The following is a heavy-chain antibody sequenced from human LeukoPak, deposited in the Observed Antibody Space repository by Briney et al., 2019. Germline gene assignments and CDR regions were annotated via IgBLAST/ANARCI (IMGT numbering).Heavy chain of an antibody. D-gene: IGHD6-19*01. J-gene: IGHJ4*02. CDR3: ARVLKAVAGENDY. V-gene: IGHV1-2*06. CDR1: GYTFTGYY. CDR2: INPNSGGT. Sequence: GSSVKVSCKASGYTFTGYYMHWVRQAPGQGLEWMGRINPNSGGTNYAQKFQGRVTMTRDTSISTAYMELSRLRSDDTAVYYCARVLKAVAGENDYWGQGTLVTVSS.